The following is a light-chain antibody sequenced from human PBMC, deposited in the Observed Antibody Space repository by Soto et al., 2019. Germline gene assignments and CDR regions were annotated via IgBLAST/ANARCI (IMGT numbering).Light chain of an antibody. CDR3: HQRQSWPRT. CDR2: QTS. CDR1: QYINTR. J-gene: IGKJ1*01. V-gene: IGKV3-11*01. Sequence: EIVLTKSPATLSSFPDARVTLSFTASQYINTRLAWYQHRPGQAPRLLIYQTSIRAAGIPARFSASGSGTDFTLTISDVHPEDFALYYCHQRQSWPRTFGQGTKVDI.